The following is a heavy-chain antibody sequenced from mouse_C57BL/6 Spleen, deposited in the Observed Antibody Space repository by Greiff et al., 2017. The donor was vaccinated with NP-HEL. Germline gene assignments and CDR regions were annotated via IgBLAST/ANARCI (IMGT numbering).Heavy chain of an antibody. CDR3: TRYRKPPRYFDY. V-gene: IGHV1-19*01. CDR2: INPYNGGT. J-gene: IGHJ2*01. D-gene: IGHD6-1*01. Sequence: VQLQQSGPVLVKPGASVKMSCKASGYTFTDYYMNWVKQSHGKSLEWIGVINPYNGGTSYNQKFKGKATLTVDKSSSTAYLELNSLTSEDSAVYYCTRYRKPPRYFDYWGQGTTLTVSS. CDR1: GYTFTDYY.